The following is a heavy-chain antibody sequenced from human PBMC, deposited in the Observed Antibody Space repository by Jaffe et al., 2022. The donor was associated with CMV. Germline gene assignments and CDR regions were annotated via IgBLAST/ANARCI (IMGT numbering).Heavy chain of an antibody. Sequence: EVQLLESGGGLVQPGGSLRLSCAASGFTFSSYAMSWVRQAPGKGLEWVSAISGSGGSTYYADSVKGRFTISRDNSKNTLYLQMNSLRAEDTAVYYCAKAERWFLEWFTFGLDPWGQGTLVTVSS. D-gene: IGHD3-3*01. J-gene: IGHJ5*02. CDR3: AKAERWFLEWFTFGLDP. CDR1: GFTFSSYA. CDR2: ISGSGGST. V-gene: IGHV3-23*01.